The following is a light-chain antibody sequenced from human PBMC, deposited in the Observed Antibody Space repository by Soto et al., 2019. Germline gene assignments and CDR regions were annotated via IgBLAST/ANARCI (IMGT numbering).Light chain of an antibody. Sequence: IVMTQSPATLSVSPGERVTLSCMASETVRTNLAWFPQKPCQTPRLLIFGASTRATGIPTRFTGSGSETEFTLTIGSLQSEDLAVYYCQQYYNWPPYTFGQGNKLHIK. CDR3: QQYYNWPPYT. J-gene: IGKJ2*01. V-gene: IGKV3-15*01. CDR2: GAS. CDR1: ETVRTN.